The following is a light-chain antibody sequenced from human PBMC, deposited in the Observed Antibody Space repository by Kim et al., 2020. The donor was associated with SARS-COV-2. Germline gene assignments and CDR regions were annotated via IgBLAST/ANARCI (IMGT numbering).Light chain of an antibody. CDR3: NSRDNSGNRVV. CDR2: GKN. Sequence: SSELTQDPAVSVALGQTVRITCQGDSLRSYYASWYQQKPGQAPVLVIYGKNNRASGIPDRFSGSSSGNTASLTITGAQAEDEADYYCNSRDNSGNRVVFGGGTQLTVL. V-gene: IGLV3-19*01. CDR1: SLRSYY. J-gene: IGLJ2*01.